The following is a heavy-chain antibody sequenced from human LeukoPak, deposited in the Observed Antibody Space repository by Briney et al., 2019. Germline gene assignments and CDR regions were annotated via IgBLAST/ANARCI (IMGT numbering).Heavy chain of an antibody. V-gene: IGHV1-69*05. CDR1: GGTFSSYA. CDR3: ARAIDCSSTSCFSRVVNT. J-gene: IGHJ5*02. Sequence: SVKVSCKASGGTFSSYAISWVRQAPGQGLEWMGRIIPIFGTANYAQKSQGRVTITTDESTSTAYMELSSLRSEDTAVYYCARAIDCSSTSCFSRVVNTWGQGTLVTVSS. CDR2: IIPIFGTA. D-gene: IGHD2-2*01.